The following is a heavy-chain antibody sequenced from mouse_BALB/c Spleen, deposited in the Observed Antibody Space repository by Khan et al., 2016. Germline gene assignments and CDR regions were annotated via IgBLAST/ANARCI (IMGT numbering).Heavy chain of an antibody. CDR1: GYTFTNYG. J-gene: IGHJ4*01. D-gene: IGHD2-10*02. CDR2: INTNTGAP. Sequence: QIQLVQSGPELKKPGETVKISCKASGYTFTNYGVHWVKQAPGKGLKWMGWINTNTGAPTYAEEFKGRFAFSLVTSASTAFLQIDNLKNEDTATYFCARWYGNYALDYWGQGTSVTVSS. CDR3: ARWYGNYALDY. V-gene: IGHV9-3*02.